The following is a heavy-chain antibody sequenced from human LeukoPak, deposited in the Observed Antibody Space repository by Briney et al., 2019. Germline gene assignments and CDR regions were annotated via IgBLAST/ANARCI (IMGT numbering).Heavy chain of an antibody. CDR2: ISYRGNT. Sequence: SETLSLTCTVSGGSISSYFWRWIRQPPGNGLEWIGFISYRGNTNYNPSLKSRVTLSVDASKNQFSLKLSSVTTADTAVYYCARLPADSNDYWGQGSLVTVSS. V-gene: IGHV4-59*08. CDR1: GGSISSYF. D-gene: IGHD2-15*01. CDR3: ARLPADSNDY. J-gene: IGHJ4*02.